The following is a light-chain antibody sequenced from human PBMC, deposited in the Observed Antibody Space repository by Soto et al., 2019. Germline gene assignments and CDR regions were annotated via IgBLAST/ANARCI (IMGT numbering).Light chain of an antibody. CDR1: QGIAPY. Sequence: DVQMTQSPSSLSAFVGDRVTITCRASQGIAPYLAWFQQKPGKVPKLLIYATSTLQSGVPSRFSGSGSGTDFTLTVNSLQPEDVGTYYCHQYNSAPLTFGGGTKVEIK. V-gene: IGKV1-27*01. CDR2: ATS. J-gene: IGKJ4*01. CDR3: HQYNSAPLT.